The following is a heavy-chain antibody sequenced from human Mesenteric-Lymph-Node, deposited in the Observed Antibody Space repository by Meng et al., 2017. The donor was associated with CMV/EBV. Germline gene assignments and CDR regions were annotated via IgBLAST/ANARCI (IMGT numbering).Heavy chain of an antibody. J-gene: IGHJ4*02. D-gene: IGHD6-13*01. CDR2: IYYSGST. V-gene: IGHV4-59*01. Sequence: GSLRLSCTVSGGSISSYYWSWIRQPPGKGLEWIGYIYYSGSTNYNPSLKSRVTISVDTSKNQFSLKLSSVTAADTAVYYCARVKGRIAAAGRAPLDYWGQGTLVTVSS. CDR3: ARVKGRIAAAGRAPLDY. CDR1: GGSISSYY.